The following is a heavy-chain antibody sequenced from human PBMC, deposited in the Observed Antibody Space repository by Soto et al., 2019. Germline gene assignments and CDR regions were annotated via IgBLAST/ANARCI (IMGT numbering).Heavy chain of an antibody. J-gene: IGHJ5*02. CDR1: GGSISSKSYS. V-gene: IGHV4-39*02. Sequence: SETLSLTCSVSGGSISSKSYSWGWIRQPPGKGLEWIGTFYYSENTYYNPSLKSRVTISVDTSKNQFSLKLSSVTAADTAVYYCAREGPPLRYFDRAAWFDPWGQGTQVTVSS. CDR2: FYYSENT. D-gene: IGHD3-9*01. CDR3: AREGPPLRYFDRAAWFDP.